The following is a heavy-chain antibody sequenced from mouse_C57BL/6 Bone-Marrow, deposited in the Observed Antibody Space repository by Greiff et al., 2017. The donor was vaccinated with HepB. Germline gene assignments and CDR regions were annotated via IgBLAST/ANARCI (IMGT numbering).Heavy chain of an antibody. Sequence: EVQLQESGPGLVKPSQSLSLTCSVTGYSITSGYYWNWIRQFPGNKLEWMGYISYDGSNNYNPSLKNRISITRDTSKNQCFLKLNSVTTEDTATYYCARLAMDYWGQGTSVTVSS. CDR1: GYSITSGYY. CDR2: ISYDGSN. V-gene: IGHV3-6*01. J-gene: IGHJ4*01. CDR3: ARLAMDY.